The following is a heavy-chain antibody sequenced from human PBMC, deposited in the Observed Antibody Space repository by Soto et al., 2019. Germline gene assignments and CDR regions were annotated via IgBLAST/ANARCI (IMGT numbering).Heavy chain of an antibody. CDR1: GFTFSSYI. J-gene: IGHJ3*02. CDR3: ARDIVGVLAANPRLFDI. V-gene: IGHV3-48*01. CDR2: ISSSSSTI. Sequence: PGGSLRLSCAASGFTFSSYIMNWVRQAPGKGLEWVSYISSSSSTIYYADSVKGRFTISRDNAKNSLYLQMNSLRAEDTAVYYWARDIVGVLAANPRLFDIWGQGTMVTVSS. D-gene: IGHD2-15*01.